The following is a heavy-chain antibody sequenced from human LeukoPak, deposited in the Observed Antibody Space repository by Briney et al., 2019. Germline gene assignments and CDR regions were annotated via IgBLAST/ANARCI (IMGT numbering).Heavy chain of an antibody. J-gene: IGHJ3*02. Sequence: GGSLRLSCAASGFSFSSSWMSWVRQAPGKGLEWVAHINQDGSENDYVDSVKGRFTISRDDAKNSLYLQMDSLRAEDTAVYYCARDTSNAFDIWGQGTMATISS. CDR3: ARDTSNAFDI. CDR1: GFSFSSSW. CDR2: INQDGSEN. V-gene: IGHV3-7*01.